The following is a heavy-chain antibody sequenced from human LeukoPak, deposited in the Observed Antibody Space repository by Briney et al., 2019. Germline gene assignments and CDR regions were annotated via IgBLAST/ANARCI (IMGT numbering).Heavy chain of an antibody. Sequence: GSLRLSCAASGFTFSSYGMSWVRQAPGKGLEWVSAISGSGGSTYYADSVKGRFTISRDNSKNTLYLQMNSLRAEDTAVYYCVKDPDAPYGSGSRTDYWGQGTLVTVSS. V-gene: IGHV3-23*01. D-gene: IGHD3-10*01. CDR2: ISGSGGST. CDR3: VKDPDAPYGSGSRTDY. J-gene: IGHJ4*02. CDR1: GFTFSSYG.